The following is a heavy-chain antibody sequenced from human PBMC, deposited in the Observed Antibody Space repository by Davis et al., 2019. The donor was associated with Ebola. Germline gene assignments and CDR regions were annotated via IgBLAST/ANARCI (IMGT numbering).Heavy chain of an antibody. Sequence: GESLKISCAASGFTFSSYGMHWVRQAPGKGLEWVAVISYDGSNKYYADSVKGRFTISRDNAKNSLYLQMNSLRDEDTAVYYCARSAESIAAPGYYYMDVWGKGTTVTVSS. CDR1: GFTFSSYG. CDR3: ARSAESIAAPGYYYMDV. D-gene: IGHD6-6*01. CDR2: ISYDGSNK. V-gene: IGHV3-30*03. J-gene: IGHJ6*03.